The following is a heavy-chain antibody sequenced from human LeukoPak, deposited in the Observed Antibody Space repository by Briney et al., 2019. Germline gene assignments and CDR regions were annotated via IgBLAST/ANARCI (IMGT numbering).Heavy chain of an antibody. V-gene: IGHV3-21*01. CDR2: ISSSSSYI. D-gene: IGHD1-26*01. Sequence: GGSLRLSCAASGFTFSNYWMSWVRQAPGKGLEWVSSISSSSSYIYYADSVKGRFTISRDNAKNPLYLQMNSLRAEDTAVYYCARASGSYAYYYGMDVWGQGTTVTVSS. CDR1: GFTFSNYW. J-gene: IGHJ6*02. CDR3: ARASGSYAYYYGMDV.